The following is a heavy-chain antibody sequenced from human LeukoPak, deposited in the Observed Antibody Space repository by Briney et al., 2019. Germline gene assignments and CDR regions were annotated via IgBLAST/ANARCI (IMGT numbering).Heavy chain of an antibody. Sequence: SGTLSLTCTVSGGSISSYYWSWIRQPPGKGLEWIGYIYYSGSTNYNPSLKSRVTISVDTSKNQFSLKLSSVTAADTAVYYCARDLGQLTWFDPWGQGTLVTVSS. CDR3: ARDLGQLTWFDP. V-gene: IGHV4-59*01. J-gene: IGHJ5*02. CDR1: GGSISSYY. CDR2: IYYSGST. D-gene: IGHD5-24*01.